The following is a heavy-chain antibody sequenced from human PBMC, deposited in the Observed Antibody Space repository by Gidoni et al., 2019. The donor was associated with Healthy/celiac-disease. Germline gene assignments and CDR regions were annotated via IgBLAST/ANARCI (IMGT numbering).Heavy chain of an antibody. CDR2: ISSSSSYT. CDR3: ASAPPLTDYGDYALDY. CDR1: GFTFSDYY. V-gene: IGHV3-11*06. Sequence: QVPVVECGGGLVKPGGSLRLSCAASGFTFSDYYMRWIRQAPGKGLEWVSYISSSSSYTNYADAVKGRFTIPRDNAKNSLYLQMNILRAEDTAVYYCASAPPLTDYGDYALDYWGQGTLVTVSS. D-gene: IGHD4-17*01. J-gene: IGHJ4*02.